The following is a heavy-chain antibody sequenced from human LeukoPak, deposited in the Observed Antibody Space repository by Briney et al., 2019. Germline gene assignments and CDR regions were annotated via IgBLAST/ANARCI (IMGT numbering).Heavy chain of an antibody. CDR2: VSAYNGNT. D-gene: IGHD3-16*01. CDR3: ARAGGVSFIARWFDP. J-gene: IGHJ5*02. V-gene: IGHV1-18*01. Sequence: ASLKVSCKASGYTFSNYGISWVRQAPRQGLEWLGWVSAYNGNTNYAQKLQGRVTMTTDTSTGIAYMELKSLRSDDTAVYYCARAGGVSFIARWFDPWGQGSLVTVSS. CDR1: GYTFSNYG.